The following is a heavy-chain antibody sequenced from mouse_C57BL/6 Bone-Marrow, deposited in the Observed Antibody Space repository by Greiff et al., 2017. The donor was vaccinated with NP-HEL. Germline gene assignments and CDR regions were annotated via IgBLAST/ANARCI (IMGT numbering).Heavy chain of an antibody. V-gene: IGHV7-3*01. J-gene: IGHJ1*03. Sequence: EVKVVESGGGLVQPGGSLSLSCAASGFTFTDYYMSWVRQPPGKALEWLGFIRNKANGYTTEYSASVKGRFTISRDNSQSILYLQMNALRAEDSATYYCARYHRWYFDVWGTGTTVTVSS. D-gene: IGHD2-14*01. CDR3: ARYHRWYFDV. CDR2: IRNKANGYTT. CDR1: GFTFTDYY.